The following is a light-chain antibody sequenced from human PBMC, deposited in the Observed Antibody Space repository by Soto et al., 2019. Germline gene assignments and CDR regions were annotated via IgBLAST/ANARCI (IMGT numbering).Light chain of an antibody. Sequence: EIVLTQSPGTLSLSPGERATLSCRASQSVSSSYLAWYQQKPGQAPRLLIYGASSRATGIPDRFSCSGSVTDFTLTISTLEPEDFAVYYCQQYGSSPWTFGQGTKVEIK. CDR3: QQYGSSPWT. CDR2: GAS. V-gene: IGKV3-20*01. CDR1: QSVSSSY. J-gene: IGKJ1*01.